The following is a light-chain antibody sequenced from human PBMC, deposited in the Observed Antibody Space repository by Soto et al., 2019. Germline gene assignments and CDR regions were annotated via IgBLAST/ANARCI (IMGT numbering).Light chain of an antibody. CDR3: QQSYSTPLT. V-gene: IGKV1-39*01. CDR1: QSISSY. CDR2: AAS. J-gene: IGKJ4*01. Sequence: IQMTQSPSSLSASVGDRVTITCRASQSISSYLNWYQQKPGKAPKLLIYAASSLQSGVPSRFSGSGSGTDFTLTIGSLQPEDFATYYCQQSYSTPLTFGGGTKVEIK.